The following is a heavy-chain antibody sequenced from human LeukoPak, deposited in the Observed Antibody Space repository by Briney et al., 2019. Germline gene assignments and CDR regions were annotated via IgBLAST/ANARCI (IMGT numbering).Heavy chain of an antibody. Sequence: SETLSLTCTVSGGSISSSSYYWGWIRRPPGKGLEWIGSIYYSGSTYYNPSLKSRVTISVDTSKNQFSLKLSSVTAADTAVYYCARLPLAVADPSSDYWGQGTLVTVSS. CDR1: GGSISSSSYY. V-gene: IGHV4-39*01. J-gene: IGHJ4*02. CDR3: ARLPLAVADPSSDY. D-gene: IGHD6-19*01. CDR2: IYYSGST.